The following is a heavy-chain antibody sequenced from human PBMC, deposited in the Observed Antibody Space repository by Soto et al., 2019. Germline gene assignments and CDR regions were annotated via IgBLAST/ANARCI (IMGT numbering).Heavy chain of an antibody. CDR3: ARRDGTGWYYFDY. D-gene: IGHD6-19*01. CDR1: GVSISSRNYY. V-gene: IGHV4-39*01. Sequence: SETLSLTCAFSGVSISSRNYYLGWIRQPPGKGLEWIGSIYYSGSTYYNPSLRSRVTMSVDTSKNQFSLKLTSVTAADTAVYYCARRDGTGWYYFDYWGQGTLVTVSS. J-gene: IGHJ4*02. CDR2: IYYSGST.